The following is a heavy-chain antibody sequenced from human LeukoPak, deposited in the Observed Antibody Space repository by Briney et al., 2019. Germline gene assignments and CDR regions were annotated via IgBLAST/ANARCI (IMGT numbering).Heavy chain of an antibody. CDR1: GFTVSSNY. Sequence: GGSLRLSCAASGFTVSSNYMSWVRQAPGKGLEWVSVIYSGGSTYYADSVKGRFTISRDNSKNTLYLQMNSLRAEDTAVYYCARDPIHDYGDYPFDYWGQGTLVTVSS. V-gene: IGHV3-66*01. CDR2: IYSGGST. CDR3: ARDPIHDYGDYPFDY. J-gene: IGHJ4*02. D-gene: IGHD4-17*01.